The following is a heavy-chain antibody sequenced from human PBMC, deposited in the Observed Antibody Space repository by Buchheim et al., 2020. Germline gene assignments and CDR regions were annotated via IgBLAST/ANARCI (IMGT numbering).Heavy chain of an antibody. D-gene: IGHD3-10*01. J-gene: IGHJ4*02. CDR1: GFTFSIYW. CDR3: ARGVGRGYYCDY. Sequence: EVQLVESGGGLVQPGGSLRLSCAASGFTFSIYWMSWVRQAPGKGLEWVANIKQDGSEKYYVDSVKGRFTISRDNAKNSLYLQMNSLRAEDTAVYYCARGVGRGYYCDYWGQGTL. V-gene: IGHV3-7*01. CDR2: IKQDGSEK.